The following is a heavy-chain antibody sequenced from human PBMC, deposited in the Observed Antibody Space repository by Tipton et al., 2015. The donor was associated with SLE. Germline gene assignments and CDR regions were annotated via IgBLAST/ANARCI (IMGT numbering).Heavy chain of an antibody. CDR1: GYTFTTYG. CDR3: ARVRVDTAMGVFDF. J-gene: IGHJ4*02. D-gene: IGHD5-18*01. V-gene: IGHV1-18*01. CDR2: ISTYNGNT. Sequence: QLVQSGVEVKKPGASVRVSCKASGYTFTTYGTSWGRQAPGQGLEWMGWISTYNGNTNYAQKLQGRVTMTSDTSTSTAYMELRSLRSDDTAIYCCARVRVDTAMGVFDFRGQGTLVPVSS.